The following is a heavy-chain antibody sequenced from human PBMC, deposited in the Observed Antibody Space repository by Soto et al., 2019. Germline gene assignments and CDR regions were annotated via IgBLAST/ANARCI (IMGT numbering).Heavy chain of an antibody. D-gene: IGHD1-26*01. CDR1: GGTFSSYA. CDR3: ARDARELLSNYWYFDL. J-gene: IGHJ2*01. V-gene: IGHV1-69*01. CDR2: IIPIFGTA. Sequence: QVQLVQSGAEVKKPGSSVKVSCKASGGTFSSYAISWVRQAPGQGLEWMGGIIPIFGTANYEQKFQGRLTITADESTSTADMELSSLRSEDTAVYYCARDARELLSNYWYFDLLGRGTLVNVPS.